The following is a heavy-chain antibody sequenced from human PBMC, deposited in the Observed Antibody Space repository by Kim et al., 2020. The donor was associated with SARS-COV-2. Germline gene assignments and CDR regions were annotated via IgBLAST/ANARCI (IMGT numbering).Heavy chain of an antibody. CDR1: GYTFTSYD. Sequence: ASVKVSCKASGYTFTSYDINWVRQATGQGLEWMGWMNPNSGNTGYAQKFQGRVTMTRNTSISTAYMELSSLRSEDTAVYYCARAIYSSGWIPEVPFDYWGQGTLVTVSS. V-gene: IGHV1-8*01. CDR2: MNPNSGNT. J-gene: IGHJ4*02. CDR3: ARAIYSSGWIPEVPFDY. D-gene: IGHD6-19*01.